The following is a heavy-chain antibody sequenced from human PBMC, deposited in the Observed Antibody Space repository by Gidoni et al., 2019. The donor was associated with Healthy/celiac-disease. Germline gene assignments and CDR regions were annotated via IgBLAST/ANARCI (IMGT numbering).Heavy chain of an antibody. CDR2: ITYDGSNK. Sequence: QVQLVESGGGVVEPGRSRRLSCAASGFTFSSYAMHWVRQAPGKGLEWVAVITYDGSNKYYADSVKGRFTISRDNSKTTLYLQMNSLLAEDTAVYYCARGPMVRGMFDYWGQGTLVTVSS. V-gene: IGHV3-30*04. J-gene: IGHJ4*02. CDR1: GFTFSSYA. D-gene: IGHD3-10*01. CDR3: ARGPMVRGMFDY.